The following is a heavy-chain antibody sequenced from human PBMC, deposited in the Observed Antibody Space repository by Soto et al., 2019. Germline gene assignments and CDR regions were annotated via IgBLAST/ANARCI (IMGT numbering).Heavy chain of an antibody. CDR1: GGTFSSYA. V-gene: IGHV1-69*01. CDR2: IIPIFGTA. D-gene: IGHD1-1*01. CDR3: ARALRRPGTLLEINWFDP. Sequence: QVQLVQSGAEVKKPGSSVKVSCKASGGTFSSYAISWVRQAPGQGLEWMGGIIPIFGTANYAQKFQGRVTITADESTSTAYMELSSLRSEDTAVYYCARALRRPGTLLEINWFDPWGQGTLVTVSS. J-gene: IGHJ5*02.